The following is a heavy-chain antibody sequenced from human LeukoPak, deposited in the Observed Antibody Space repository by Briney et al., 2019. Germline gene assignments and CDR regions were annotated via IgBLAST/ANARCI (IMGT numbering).Heavy chain of an antibody. CDR2: ISTYNGNR. Sequence: GASVKVSCTASGYTFSSYGISWVRQAPGQGLEWVGWISTYNGNRNYAQKLQGRVTMTTDTSTSTAYMEMRSLRSGATAVYYCAREGGLISYDYWGQGTLVTVSS. D-gene: IGHD3-16*01. CDR3: AREGGLISYDY. J-gene: IGHJ4*02. V-gene: IGHV1-18*01. CDR1: GYTFSSYG.